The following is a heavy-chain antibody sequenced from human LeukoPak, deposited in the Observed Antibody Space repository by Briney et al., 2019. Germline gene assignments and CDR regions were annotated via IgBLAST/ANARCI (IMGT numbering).Heavy chain of an antibody. J-gene: IGHJ3*02. CDR2: ISGSGGST. Sequence: AGSLRLSCAASGFTFSSYAMSWVRQAPGKGLEWVPAISGSGGSTYYADSVKGRFTISRDNSKNTLYLQMNSLRAEDTAVYYCATLSGSYGDAFDIWGQGTMVTVSS. CDR1: GFTFSSYA. D-gene: IGHD1-26*01. CDR3: ATLSGSYGDAFDI. V-gene: IGHV3-23*01.